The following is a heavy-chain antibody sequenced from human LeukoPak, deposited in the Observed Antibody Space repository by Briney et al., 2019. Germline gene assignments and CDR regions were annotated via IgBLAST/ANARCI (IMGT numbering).Heavy chain of an antibody. V-gene: IGHV1-2*02. Sequence: SVKVSCKASGYTFTGYYMHWVRQAPGQGLEWMGWINPNSGGTNYAQKFQGRVTMTRDTSISTAYMELSRLRSDDTAVYYCARGGLGYCSSTNCYTNWNPQDYWGQGTLVTASS. CDR1: GYTFTGYY. CDR2: INPNSGGT. D-gene: IGHD2-2*02. J-gene: IGHJ4*02. CDR3: ARGGLGYCSSTNCYTNWNPQDY.